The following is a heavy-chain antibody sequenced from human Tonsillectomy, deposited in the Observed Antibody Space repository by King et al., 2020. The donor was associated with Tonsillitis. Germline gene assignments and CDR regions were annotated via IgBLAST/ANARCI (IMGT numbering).Heavy chain of an antibody. D-gene: IGHD6-13*01. V-gene: IGHV3-53*01. CDR3: ARDVAAAGFLWD. CDR1: GVTISFNY. CDR2: IYTGGST. J-gene: IGHJ4*02. Sequence: VQLVESGGGLIQPGGSLRLSCAASGVTISFNYMSWVRQAPGKGLEWVSVIYTGGSTYYADSVKGRFTISSDNSKNTLSLQMKSLRAEDTAVYYCARDVAAAGFLWDWGQGALVTVSS.